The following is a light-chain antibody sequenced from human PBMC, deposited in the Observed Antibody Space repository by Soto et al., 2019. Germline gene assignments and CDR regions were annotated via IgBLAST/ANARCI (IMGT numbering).Light chain of an antibody. CDR2: EVS. CDR1: SSDVGLYDH. CDR3: SSYTTAFTYV. V-gene: IGLV2-14*01. J-gene: IGLJ1*01. Sequence: QSVLTQPASVSGSPGQSITVSCTGTSSDVGLYDHVSWFQQHPGKSPKLIIYEVSHRPSGVSSRFSGSKSGNTASLTISGLQTEDEADYYCSSYTTAFTYVCGTGPKVTVL.